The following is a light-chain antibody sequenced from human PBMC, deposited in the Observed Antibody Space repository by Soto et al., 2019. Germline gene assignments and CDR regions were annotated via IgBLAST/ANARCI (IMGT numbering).Light chain of an antibody. CDR2: GAS. V-gene: IGKV3-20*01. CDR1: QSVGHNY. Sequence: ENVLTQSPGTLSLSPGDRATLSCRASQSVGHNYFAWLQQKPGQAPRLLIYGASSRATGIPDRFRGSGSGTDFTLTINRLEHEDFPLYHRQPYGRSPITFAQGTRLEIK. J-gene: IGKJ5*01. CDR3: QPYGRSPIT.